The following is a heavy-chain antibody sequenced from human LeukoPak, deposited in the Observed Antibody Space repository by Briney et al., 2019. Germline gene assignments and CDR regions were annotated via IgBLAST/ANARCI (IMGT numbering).Heavy chain of an antibody. CDR1: GASISNYF. CDR3: ARHSPRGGDFDY. J-gene: IGHJ4*02. V-gene: IGHV4-59*08. D-gene: IGHD3-16*01. Sequence: SETLSRTCTVSGASISNYFWSWIRQPPGKGLEWIAHIYYAGSTNYNPSLKSRVTISVDTSKNQFSLKLTSVTAADTAVYYCARHSPRGGDFDYWGQGTLVTVSS. CDR2: IYYAGST.